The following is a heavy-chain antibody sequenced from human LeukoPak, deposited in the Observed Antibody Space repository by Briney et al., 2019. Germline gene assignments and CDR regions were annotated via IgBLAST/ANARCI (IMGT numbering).Heavy chain of an antibody. CDR1: GGTFSSYA. V-gene: IGHV1-69*06. Sequence: SVKVSCKASGGTFSSYAISWVRQPPGQGLEWMGRIIPIFGTANYAQKFQGRVTITADKSTSTAYMELSRLRSEDTAVYYCARDAPLAYCGGDCYEAFDIWGQGTMVTVSS. CDR2: IIPIFGTA. CDR3: ARDAPLAYCGGDCYEAFDI. D-gene: IGHD2-21*02. J-gene: IGHJ3*02.